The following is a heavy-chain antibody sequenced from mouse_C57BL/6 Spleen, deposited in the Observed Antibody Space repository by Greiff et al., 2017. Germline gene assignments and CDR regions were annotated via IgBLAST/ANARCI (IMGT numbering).Heavy chain of an antibody. CDR2: IYPSDSET. CDR1: GYTFTSYW. J-gene: IGHJ2*01. V-gene: IGHV1-61*01. CDR3: ASSGYGYDY. D-gene: IGHD2-2*01. Sequence: QVQLQQPGAELVRPGSSVKLSCKASGYTFTSYWMDWVKQRPGQGLEWIGNIYPSDSETHYNQKFTDKATLTVDKSSSTAYMQLSSLTSEDSAVYYCASSGYGYDYWGQGTTLTVSS.